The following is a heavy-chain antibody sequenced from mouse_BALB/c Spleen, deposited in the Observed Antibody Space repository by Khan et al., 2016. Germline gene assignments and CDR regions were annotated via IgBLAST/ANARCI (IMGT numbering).Heavy chain of an antibody. CDR3: ARDGYRYDEGYYYAMDY. CDR2: ISYDGSN. J-gene: IGHJ4*01. V-gene: IGHV3-6*02. Sequence: EVQLQESGPGLVKPSQSLSLTCSVTGYSITSGYYWNWIRQFPGNKLEWMGYISYDGSNNYNPSLKNRISITRDTSTNQFFLKLNSVTTEDTATYYCARDGYRYDEGYYYAMDYWGQGTSVTVSS. CDR1: GYSITSGYY. D-gene: IGHD2-14*01.